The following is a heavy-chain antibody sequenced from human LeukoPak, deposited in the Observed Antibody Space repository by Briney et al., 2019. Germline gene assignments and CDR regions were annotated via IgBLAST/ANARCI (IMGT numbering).Heavy chain of an antibody. J-gene: IGHJ4*02. V-gene: IGHV3-9*01. CDR2: ISWNSGSI. D-gene: IGHD6-13*01. CDR1: GFTLDDYA. CDR3: AKSSGIVLAAAVYYFDY. Sequence: QTGGSLRLSCAASGFTLDDYAMHWVRQAPGKGLEWVSGISWNSGSIGYADSVKGRFIISRDNAKNSLYLQMNSLRAEDTALYYCAKSSGIVLAAAVYYFDYWGQGTLVTVSS.